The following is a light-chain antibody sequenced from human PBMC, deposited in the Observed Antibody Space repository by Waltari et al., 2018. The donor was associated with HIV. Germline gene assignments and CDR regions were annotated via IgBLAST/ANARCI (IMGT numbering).Light chain of an antibody. Sequence: SYVLTQPPSVSVAPGQTARIACGGTKIGSKSVHWHQQKPGQAPVLVVYDDTDRPSGIPERFSGSNSGNTATLTISRVEAGDEADYYCQVWDINTDHVLFGGGTKLTVL. CDR2: DDT. V-gene: IGLV3-21*02. CDR1: KIGSKS. CDR3: QVWDINTDHVL. J-gene: IGLJ2*01.